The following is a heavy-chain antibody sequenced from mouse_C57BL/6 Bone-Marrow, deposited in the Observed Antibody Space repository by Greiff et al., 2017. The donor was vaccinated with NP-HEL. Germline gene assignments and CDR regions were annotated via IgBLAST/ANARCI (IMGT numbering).Heavy chain of an antibody. J-gene: IGHJ2*01. D-gene: IGHD1-1*01. V-gene: IGHV5-4*01. Sequence: EVQLVESGGGLVKPGGSLKLSCAASGFTFSSYAMSWVRQTPEKRLEWVATISDGGSYTYYPDNVKGRFPISRDNDKNNLYLQMSHLKSEDTAMYYCARGRISTGEYWGQGTTLTVSS. CDR3: ARGRISTGEY. CDR2: ISDGGSYT. CDR1: GFTFSSYA.